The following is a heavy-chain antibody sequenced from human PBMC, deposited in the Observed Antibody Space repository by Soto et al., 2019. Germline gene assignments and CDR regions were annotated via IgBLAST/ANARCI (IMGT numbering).Heavy chain of an antibody. CDR1: GFSLSTSGVG. CDR3: AHRRMQGGVLRGDY. V-gene: IGHV2-5*02. D-gene: IGHD3-3*01. CDR2: IYWDDDK. J-gene: IGHJ4*02. Sequence: QITLKESGPTLVKPTQPLTLTCTFSGFSLSTSGVGVGWIRQPPGKALVWLARIYWDDDKSYSPSLKSRLSIHKDTYKNQVVLTMTTMDPVDTGTYYCAHRRMQGGVLRGDYWGQGTLVTVSS.